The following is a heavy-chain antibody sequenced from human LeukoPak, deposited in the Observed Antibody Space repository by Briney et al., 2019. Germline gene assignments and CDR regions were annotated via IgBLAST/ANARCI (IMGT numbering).Heavy chain of an antibody. CDR1: GFTFDEYG. CDR2: INWNGGST. Sequence: PGGSLRLSCAASGFTFDEYGMSWVRQAPGKRLEWVSSINWNGGSTGYADSVKGRFTISRDSAKNSLYLQMNSLRADDTALYYCARDSFSGSSLDYWGQGTLVTVSS. D-gene: IGHD1-26*01. CDR3: ARDSFSGSSLDY. J-gene: IGHJ4*02. V-gene: IGHV3-20*04.